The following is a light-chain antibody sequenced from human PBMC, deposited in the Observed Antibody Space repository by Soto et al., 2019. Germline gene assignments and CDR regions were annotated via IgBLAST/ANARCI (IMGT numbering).Light chain of an antibody. CDR1: SSNSGSNT. CDR2: RNN. J-gene: IGLJ2*01. V-gene: IGLV1-44*01. CDR3: AAWDDSLNGVV. Sequence: QSVLTQPPSASGTPGQRVTISCSGSSSNSGSNTVNCYQQLPGTAPKLLIYRNNQRPSGVPDRFSGSKSGTSASLAISGLQSEDEADYYCAAWDDSLNGVVFGGGTKLTVL.